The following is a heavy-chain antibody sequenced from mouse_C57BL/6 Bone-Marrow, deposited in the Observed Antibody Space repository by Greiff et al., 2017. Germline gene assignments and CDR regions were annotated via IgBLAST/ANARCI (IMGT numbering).Heavy chain of an antibody. V-gene: IGHV14-4*01. D-gene: IGHD2-3*01. CDR1: GFNFKDDY. CDR2: IDPENGDT. CDR3: TPYELDGY. Sequence: EVKLVESGAELVRPGASVKLSCTASGFNFKDDYMHWVKQRPEQGLEWIGWIDPENGDTEYASKFQGNATITADTSSNTAYLQLSSLTSEDTAVYYCTPYELDGYWGQGTTLTVSS. J-gene: IGHJ2*01.